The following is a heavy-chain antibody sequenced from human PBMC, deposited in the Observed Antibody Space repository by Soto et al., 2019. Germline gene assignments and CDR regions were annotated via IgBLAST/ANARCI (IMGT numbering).Heavy chain of an antibody. CDR3: ARDGVGPHGMDV. CDR1: GASVTSYY. CDR2: IYTSGNT. J-gene: IGHJ6*02. D-gene: IGHD2-8*01. V-gene: IGHV4-4*07. Sequence: VHLKGPDPRLLNPSETLPPTCTASGASVTSYYGSWIRQPAGKGLAGIGRIYTSGNTDYNPSLKSRVTLSLEASQNQVSLKLSSVTAADTAIYYCARDGVGPHGMDVWGQGTKVTVSS.